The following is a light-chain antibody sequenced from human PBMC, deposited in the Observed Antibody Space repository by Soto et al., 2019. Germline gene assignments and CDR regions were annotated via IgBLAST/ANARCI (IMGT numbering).Light chain of an antibody. CDR1: ESVSSNY. J-gene: IGKJ1*01. CDR3: QQYGGSPRT. Sequence: EIVLRQSPGTLSLSPGERATLSCRASESVSSNYLAWYQQKPGQAPRLLIYGASTRATGVPDRFSGSGSGTDFTLSISRLEPEDFAVYYCQQYGGSPRTFGQGTKVEIK. CDR2: GAS. V-gene: IGKV3-20*01.